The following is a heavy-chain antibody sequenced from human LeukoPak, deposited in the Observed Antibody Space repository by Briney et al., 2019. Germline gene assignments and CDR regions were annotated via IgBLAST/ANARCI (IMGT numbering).Heavy chain of an antibody. V-gene: IGHV3-74*01. D-gene: IGHD6-19*01. J-gene: IGHJ4*02. Sequence: GGSLRLSCAASGFTFSSYWMHWVRQAPGEGLVWVSRIKSDGSNTNYADSVKGRFTISRDNAKNTLYLQMNSLRAEDTAVYYCARGLGGSGNDYWGQGTLVTVSS. CDR2: IKSDGSNT. CDR1: GFTFSSYW. CDR3: ARGLGGSGNDY.